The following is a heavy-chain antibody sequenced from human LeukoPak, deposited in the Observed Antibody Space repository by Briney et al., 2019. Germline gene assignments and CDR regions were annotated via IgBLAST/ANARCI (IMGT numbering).Heavy chain of an antibody. D-gene: IGHD1-1*01. CDR2: INPSGGST. CDR1: GCTFTSYY. Sequence: GASVKVSCKASGCTFTSYYMHWVRQAPGQGLEWMGIINPSGGSTSYAQKFQGRVTMTRDMSTSTVYMELSSLRSEDTAVYYCAREMGYGLPYFQHWGQGTLVTVSS. CDR3: AREMGYGLPYFQH. J-gene: IGHJ1*01. V-gene: IGHV1-46*01.